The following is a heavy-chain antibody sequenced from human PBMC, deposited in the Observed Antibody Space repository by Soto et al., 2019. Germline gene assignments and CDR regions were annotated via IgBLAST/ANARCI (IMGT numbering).Heavy chain of an antibody. CDR1: GFTFSSYT. D-gene: IGHD2-2*01. CDR3: EKAQYQKWFDT. J-gene: IGHJ5*02. Sequence: XRSLVLTCAASGFTFSSYTMSWVRQAPGKGLEWVSAISGSGGSTYYADSVKGRFTISRDNSKNTLYLQMNSLRAEDTAVYYCEKAQYQKWFDTWGQGTLVTVSS. V-gene: IGHV3-23*01. CDR2: ISGSGGST.